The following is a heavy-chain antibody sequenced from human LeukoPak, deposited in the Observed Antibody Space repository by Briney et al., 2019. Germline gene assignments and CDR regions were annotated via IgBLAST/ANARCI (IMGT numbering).Heavy chain of an antibody. J-gene: IGHJ5*02. CDR2: IWHDGSNK. V-gene: IGHV3-33*01. CDR3: ARGVPAAISWFDP. CDR1: GFTFSSYG. Sequence: GGSLRLSCAASGFTFSSYGMHWVRQAPGKGLEWVAVIWHDGSNKYYADSVKGRFTISRDNSKNTLYLQMNSLRAEDTAVYYCARGVPAAISWFDPWGQGTLVTVSS. D-gene: IGHD2-2*02.